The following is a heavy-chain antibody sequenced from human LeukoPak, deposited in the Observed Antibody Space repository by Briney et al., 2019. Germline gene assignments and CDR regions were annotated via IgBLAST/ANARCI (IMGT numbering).Heavy chain of an antibody. V-gene: IGHV1-8*03. J-gene: IGHJ4*02. Sequence: ASVKVSCTASGYTFTSYDINWVRQATGQGLEWMGWMNPNSGNTGYAQKFQGRVTITRNTSISTAYMELSSLRSEDTAVYYCARYAYYDSSGYVDYWGQGTLVTASS. CDR2: MNPNSGNT. CDR3: ARYAYYDSSGYVDY. CDR1: GYTFTSYD. D-gene: IGHD3-22*01.